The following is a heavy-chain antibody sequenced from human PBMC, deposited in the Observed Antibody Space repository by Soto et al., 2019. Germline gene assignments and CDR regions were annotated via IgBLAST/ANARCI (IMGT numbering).Heavy chain of an antibody. CDR3: ARDPAPSGWYDY. V-gene: IGHV3-74*01. D-gene: IGHD6-19*01. CDR2: SNSDGSST. J-gene: IGHJ4*02. Sequence: EVQLVESGGGLVQPGGSLRLSCAASGFTLSNYWMHWVRQVPGKGLVWVSRSNSDGSSTSYADSVKGRFTISRDNAKNTLYLQMNSLRAEDTAVYYGARDPAPSGWYDYWGQGTLVTVSS. CDR1: GFTLSNYW.